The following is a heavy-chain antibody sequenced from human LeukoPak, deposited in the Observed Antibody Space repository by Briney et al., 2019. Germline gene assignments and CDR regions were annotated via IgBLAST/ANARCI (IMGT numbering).Heavy chain of an antibody. CDR3: ARPTDGDSTRYGMDV. V-gene: IGHV3-53*01. CDR1: GFVVGSNY. D-gene: IGHD2-21*02. CDR2: IYSGGST. J-gene: IGHJ6*02. Sequence: PGGSLRLSCAASGFVVGSNYMSWVRQAPGKGLEWVSVIYSGGSTYYADSVKGRFSTSRDSSTSTLFLQMDSLRVEDTAMYYCARPTDGDSTRYGMDVWGQGTTVIVSS.